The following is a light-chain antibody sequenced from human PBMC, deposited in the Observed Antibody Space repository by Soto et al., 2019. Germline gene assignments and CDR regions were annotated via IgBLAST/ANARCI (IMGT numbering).Light chain of an antibody. CDR2: DAS. CDR1: PSVTNY. V-gene: IGKV3-11*01. Sequence: EIVLTQSPATLSLSPRERATLSCRASPSVTNYLACDEQETGQAPMLLIYDASNRATGIPARFSGSGSGTDFTLTISSLEPEDFAVYYCQQRSNWSITSCQGTRLEI. CDR3: QQRSNWSIT. J-gene: IGKJ5*01.